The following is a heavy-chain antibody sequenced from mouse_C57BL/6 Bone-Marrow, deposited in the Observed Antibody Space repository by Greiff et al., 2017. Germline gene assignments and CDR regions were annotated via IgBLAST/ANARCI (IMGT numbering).Heavy chain of an antibody. D-gene: IGHD2-12*01. CDR1: GFTFSSYG. CDR2: ISSGGSYT. Sequence: EVNLVESGGDLVKPGGSLKLSCAASGFTFSSYGMSWVRQTPDKRLEWVATISSGGSYTYYPDSVKGRFTISRDNAKNTLYLQMSSLKSEDTAMYYCARLRGGSYFDYWGRGTTLTVSS. J-gene: IGHJ2*01. V-gene: IGHV5-6*01. CDR3: ARLRGGSYFDY.